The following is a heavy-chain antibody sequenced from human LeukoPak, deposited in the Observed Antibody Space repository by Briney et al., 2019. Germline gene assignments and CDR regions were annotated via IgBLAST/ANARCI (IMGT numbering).Heavy chain of an antibody. V-gene: IGHV1-2*02. CDR2: INPNNGGT. Sequence: ASVNVSCKTSVYSFNGYYMHWVRQAPGQGLEWMGWINPNNGGTNYAQKFQGRVSMTRDTSISTAYLDLNGLISDDTAVFYCARISRGRYYFDSWGQGTLVTVSS. J-gene: IGHJ4*02. D-gene: IGHD2-15*01. CDR1: VYSFNGYY. CDR3: ARISRGRYYFDS.